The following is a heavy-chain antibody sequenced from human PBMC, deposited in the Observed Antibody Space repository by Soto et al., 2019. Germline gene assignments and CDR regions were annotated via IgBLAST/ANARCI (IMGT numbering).Heavy chain of an antibody. Sequence: SGGSLRLSCVASGFTFSNYNMNWVRQAPGKGLEWVSHISGTSVYIHYADSVKGRFTISRDNSQNTLYLQMGSLRADDTAVYYCARSLFLASTDTEPFDYWGQGALVTVSS. V-gene: IGHV3-21*04. CDR1: GFTFSNYN. D-gene: IGHD3-3*02. CDR3: ARSLFLASTDTEPFDY. CDR2: ISGTSVYI. J-gene: IGHJ4*02.